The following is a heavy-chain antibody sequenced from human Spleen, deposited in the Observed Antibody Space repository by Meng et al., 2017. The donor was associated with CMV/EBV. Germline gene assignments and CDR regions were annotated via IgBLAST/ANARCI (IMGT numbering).Heavy chain of an antibody. CDR1: GFSLDRYN. V-gene: IGHV3-21*04. Sequence: GESLKISCEVSGFSLDRYNMNWVRQAPGKGLEWVTSSSSSRVFMYYADAVNGRFTVSRDTADKTLYLQMDNLTPEATAVYYCARTGTSSAVAIYYLDYWGPGTLVTVSS. CDR3: ARTGTSSAVAIYYLDY. CDR2: SSSSRVFM. D-gene: IGHD1-1*01. J-gene: IGHJ4*02.